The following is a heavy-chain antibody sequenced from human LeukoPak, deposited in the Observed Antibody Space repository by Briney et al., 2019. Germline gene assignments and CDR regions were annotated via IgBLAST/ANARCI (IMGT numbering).Heavy chain of an antibody. CDR3: AREGDYGDSDY. CDR1: GFTFSNYE. D-gene: IGHD4-17*01. Sequence: GGSLRLSCAASGFTFSNYEMNWVRRAREKGLEWVSYITSSGSIMYYPDSVKGRFTISRDNAKNSLYLQMNSLRAEGTAVYYCAREGDYGDSDYWGQGTLVTVSS. V-gene: IGHV3-48*03. J-gene: IGHJ4*02. CDR2: ITSSGSIM.